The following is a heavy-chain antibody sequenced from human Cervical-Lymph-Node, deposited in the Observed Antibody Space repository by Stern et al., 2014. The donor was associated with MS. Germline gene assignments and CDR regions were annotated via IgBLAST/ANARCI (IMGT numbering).Heavy chain of an antibody. CDR1: GFTFNTYT. V-gene: IGHV3-21*01. Sequence: EVQLVESGGRLVKPGGSLRLSCAASGFTFNTYTMNWVRQTPGKGLEWVSSISSGDTFIYYADSVKGRFTISRDNAKNSLYLQMTGLRADDTAVYYCARDDDSEPSGSYYTQDHSYYGMDVWGQGTTVTVSS. CDR2: ISSGDTFI. J-gene: IGHJ6*02. CDR3: ARDDDSEPSGSYYTQDHSYYGMDV. D-gene: IGHD3-3*01.